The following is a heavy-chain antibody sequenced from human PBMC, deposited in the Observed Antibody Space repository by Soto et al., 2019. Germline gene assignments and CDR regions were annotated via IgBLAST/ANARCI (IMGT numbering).Heavy chain of an antibody. J-gene: IGHJ6*02. Sequence: SETLSLTCTFSCGSIISYYWSWIRQPAGKGLEWIGRIYTSGSTNYNPSLKSRVTMSVDTSKNQFSLKLSSVTAADTAVYYCARDGPPPLGYCSSTSCFRAVHYGMDVWGQGTTVTVSS. V-gene: IGHV4-4*07. CDR2: IYTSGST. CDR3: ARDGPPPLGYCSSTSCFRAVHYGMDV. CDR1: CGSIISYY. D-gene: IGHD2-2*01.